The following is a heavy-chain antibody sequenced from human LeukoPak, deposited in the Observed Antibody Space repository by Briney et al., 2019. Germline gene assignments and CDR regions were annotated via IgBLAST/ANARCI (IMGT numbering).Heavy chain of an antibody. D-gene: IGHD3-9*01. CDR1: GGSFSGYY. CDR2: INHSGST. Sequence: SETLSLTCAVYGGSFSGYYWSWIRQPPGKGLEWIGEINHSGSTNYNPSLKSRVTISVDTSKNQFSLKLSPVTAADTAVYYCASRYYDILSTSPRFDYWGQGTLVTVSS. V-gene: IGHV4-34*01. CDR3: ASRYYDILSTSPRFDY. J-gene: IGHJ4*02.